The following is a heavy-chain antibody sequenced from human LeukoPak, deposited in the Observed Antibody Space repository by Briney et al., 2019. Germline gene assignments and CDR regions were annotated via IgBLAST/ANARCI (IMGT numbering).Heavy chain of an antibody. CDR1: GDSISSSSYY. CDR2: IYYSGHT. Sequence: PSETLSLTCTVSGDSISSSSYYWGWIRQPPGKGLEWIGSIYYSGHTYYNPSLKGRVTISIDTSKTRFCLNLISVPAADTAVYYCARHASGSYNNFQHWGQGTLVTVSS. D-gene: IGHD1-26*01. J-gene: IGHJ1*01. V-gene: IGHV4-39*01. CDR3: ARHASGSYNNFQH.